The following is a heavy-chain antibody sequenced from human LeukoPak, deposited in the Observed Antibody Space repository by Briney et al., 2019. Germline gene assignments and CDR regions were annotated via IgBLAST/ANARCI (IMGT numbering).Heavy chain of an antibody. J-gene: IGHJ4*02. CDR2: IYYSGST. Sequence: PSETLSLTCTVSGGSISSSSYYWGWIRQPPGKGLEWIGSIYYSGSTYYNPSLKSRVTISVDTSKNQFSLKLSSVTAADTAVYYCARLRSGWDYWGRGTLVTVSS. CDR3: ARLRSGWDY. D-gene: IGHD6-19*01. CDR1: GGSISSSSYY. V-gene: IGHV4-39*01.